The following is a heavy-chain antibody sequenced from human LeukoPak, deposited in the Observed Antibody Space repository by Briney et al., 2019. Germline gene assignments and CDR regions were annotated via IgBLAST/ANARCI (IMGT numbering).Heavy chain of an antibody. J-gene: IGHJ4*02. CDR2: IHPNSGGT. CDR3: ARAGIIAAAGTAVY. D-gene: IGHD6-13*01. V-gene: IGHV1-2*02. CDR1: GYILTRYY. Sequence: GASVKVSCKASGYILTRYYMHGVRQAPGQGLEWMGCIHPNSGGTNYAQKFQGRVTMPRDTPINTAYMAPTKQTSNHTAVYYCARAGIIAAAGTAVYWGQGTLVTVSS.